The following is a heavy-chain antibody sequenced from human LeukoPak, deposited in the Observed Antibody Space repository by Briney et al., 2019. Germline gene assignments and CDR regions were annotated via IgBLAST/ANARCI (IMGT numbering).Heavy chain of an antibody. CDR1: GGTFSSYA. D-gene: IGHD3-16*01. CDR3: ARQSIGGFDY. V-gene: IGHV1-2*02. Sequence: EASVKVSCKASGGTFSSYAISWVRQAPGQGLEWMGWINPNSGGTNYAQKFQGRVTMTRDTSISTAYMELSRLRSDDTAVYYCARQSIGGFDYWGQGTLVTVSS. J-gene: IGHJ4*02. CDR2: INPNSGGT.